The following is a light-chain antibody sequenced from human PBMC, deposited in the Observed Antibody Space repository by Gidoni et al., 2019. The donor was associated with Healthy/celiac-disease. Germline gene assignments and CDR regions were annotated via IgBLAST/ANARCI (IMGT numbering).Light chain of an antibody. V-gene: IGLV2-14*01. J-gene: IGLJ3*02. CDR1: SSDVGGYNY. CDR3: SSYTSSSSWV. CDR2: DVS. Sequence: QSALTHPASVSGSPGHSITISCTGTSSDVGGYNYVSWYQQHPVKAPKLMIYDVSNRPSGVSNRFSGSKSGNTASLTISGLQAEDEADYYCSSYTSSSSWVFGGGTKLTVL.